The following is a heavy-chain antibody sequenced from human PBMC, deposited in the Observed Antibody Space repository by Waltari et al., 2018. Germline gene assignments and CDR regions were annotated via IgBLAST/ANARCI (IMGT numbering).Heavy chain of an antibody. CDR1: GFTFSSYA. CDR2: IYSGGST. V-gene: IGHV3-23*03. Sequence: EVQLLESGGGLVQPGRSLRLSCAASGFTFSSYAITWVRQPPGKGLEWVSVIYSGGSTYYTDSVKGRFTSSRDNSKNTLYLQMNSLRAEDTAVYYCAKGDDFWSGYYKYWGQGTLVTVSS. D-gene: IGHD3-3*01. J-gene: IGHJ4*02. CDR3: AKGDDFWSGYYKY.